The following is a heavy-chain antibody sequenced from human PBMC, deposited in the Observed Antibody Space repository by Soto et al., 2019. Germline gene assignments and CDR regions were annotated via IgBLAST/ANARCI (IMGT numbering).Heavy chain of an antibody. J-gene: IGHJ4*02. CDR3: GRPRYYDFWGGYDAFDY. CDR2: IYYSGST. CDR1: GGSISSSSYY. V-gene: IGHV4-39*01. D-gene: IGHD3-3*01. Sequence: PSETLSLTCTVSGGSISSSSYYWGWIRQPPGKGLEWIGSIYYSGSTYYNPSLKSRVTISVDTSKNQFSLKLSSVTAADTAVYYCGRPRYYDFWGGYDAFDYWGQGTLVTVSS.